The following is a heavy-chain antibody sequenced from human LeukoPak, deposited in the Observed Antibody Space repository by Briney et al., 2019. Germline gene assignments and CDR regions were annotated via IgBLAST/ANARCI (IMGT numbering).Heavy chain of an antibody. CDR1: GFMFGNHA. CDR2: IWYDENNQ. V-gene: IGHV3-30-3*01. Sequence: PGGSLRLSCVASGFMFGNHAMHWVRQAPGKGLEWVAVIWYDENNQHYADSVKGRFTISRDNSKNTVYLQMNSLRAEDTAVYYCAKDREYDDSCDYSGWGQGTLVTVSS. J-gene: IGHJ4*02. CDR3: AKDREYDDSCDYSG. D-gene: IGHD3-22*01.